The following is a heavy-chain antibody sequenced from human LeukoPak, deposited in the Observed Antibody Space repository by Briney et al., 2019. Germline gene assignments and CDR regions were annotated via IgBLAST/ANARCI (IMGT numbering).Heavy chain of an antibody. Sequence: SGPTLVNPTQTLTLTCTFSGFSLSTSGVGVGXXXXXXXXXLEWLALIYWDDDKRYSPSLKSRLTITKDTSKNQVVLTMTNMDPVDTATYFCAHISGYFDYWGQGTLVTVSS. CDR3: AHISGYFDY. J-gene: IGHJ4*02. D-gene: IGHD6-19*01. CDR2: IYWDDDK. V-gene: IGHV2-5*02. CDR1: GFSLSTSGVG.